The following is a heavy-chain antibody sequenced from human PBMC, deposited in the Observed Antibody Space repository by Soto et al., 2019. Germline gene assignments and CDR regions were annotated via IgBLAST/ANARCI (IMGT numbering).Heavy chain of an antibody. J-gene: IGHJ6*02. D-gene: IGHD3-10*01. CDR2: ISWDGGST. CDR1: GFTFDDYT. CDR3: AGQPTAGSYYDLGSYYYYYAMDV. V-gene: IGHV3-43*01. Sequence: GGSLRLSCAASGFTFDDYTMHWVRQAPGKGLEWVSLISWDGGSTYYAESVKGRFTISRDNSKNSLYLQMNSLRTEDTALYYCAGQPTAGSYYDLGSYYYYYAMDVWGQGTTVTVSS.